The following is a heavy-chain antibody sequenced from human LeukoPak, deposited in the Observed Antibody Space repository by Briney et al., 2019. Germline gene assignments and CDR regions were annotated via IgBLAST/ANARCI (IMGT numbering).Heavy chain of an antibody. D-gene: IGHD1-26*01. J-gene: IGHJ6*03. Sequence: GWAVRLSCAACGLRFSSYGMHWLGQAPGEGLEGVAFIREDGSTKYYADSVTGRSTISRDNSKNTLYLQMNSLRAEDTAVYSCAKGYGWEASYYYYYMDVWGKGTTVTISS. CDR2: IREDGSTK. CDR3: AKGYGWEASYYYYYMDV. V-gene: IGHV3-30*02. CDR1: GLRFSSYG.